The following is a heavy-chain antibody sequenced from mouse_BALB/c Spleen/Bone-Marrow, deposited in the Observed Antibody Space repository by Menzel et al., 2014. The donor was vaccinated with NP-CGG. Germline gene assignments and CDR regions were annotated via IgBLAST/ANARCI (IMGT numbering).Heavy chain of an antibody. CDR2: ISSVGSYT. Sequence: ESGGDLVKPGGSLKLSCAASGFTFSNYGMSWVRQTPDKRLEWVATISSVGSYTYYPDSVKGRFTISRDNAKNTLFLQMSSLKAEDTAMYYCARRGTGTGSYYFDYWGQGTTLTVSS. CDR3: ARRGTGTGSYYFDY. J-gene: IGHJ2*01. V-gene: IGHV5-6*02. D-gene: IGHD4-1*01. CDR1: GFTFSNYG.